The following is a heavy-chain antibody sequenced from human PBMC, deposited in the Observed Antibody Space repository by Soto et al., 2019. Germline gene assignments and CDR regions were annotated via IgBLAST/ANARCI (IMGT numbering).Heavy chain of an antibody. Sequence: SETLSLTCTVSGASFTSYYWSWIRQPPGKGLEWIGYIYYGEKTNYNPSLNNRVTISRDTSKNQFFLRLTSVTAADTAVYYCALRRVMGVARKHNYYYPMTVWGHGTTVTVSS. J-gene: IGHJ6*02. CDR3: ALRRVMGVARKHNYYYPMTV. V-gene: IGHV4-59*03. D-gene: IGHD3-10*01. CDR1: GASFTSYY. CDR2: IYYGEKT.